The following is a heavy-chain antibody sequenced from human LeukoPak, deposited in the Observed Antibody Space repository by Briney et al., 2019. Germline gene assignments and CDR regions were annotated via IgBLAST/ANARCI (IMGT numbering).Heavy chain of an antibody. J-gene: IGHJ6*02. CDR1: GYTITSYA. D-gene: IGHD2-15*01. CDR2: INAGNGNT. CDR3: ARGLGYCSGGSCYALYYYYGMDV. Sequence: ASVKVSCKASGYTITSYARHWVRQAPGQRLEWMGWINAGNGNTKYSQKFQGRVTITRDTSASTAYMYLSSLRSEDTAVYYCARGLGYCSGGSCYALYYYYGMDVWGQGTTVTVSS. V-gene: IGHV1-3*01.